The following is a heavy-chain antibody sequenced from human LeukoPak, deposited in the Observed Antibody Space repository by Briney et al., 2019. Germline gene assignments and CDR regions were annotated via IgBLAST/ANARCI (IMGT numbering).Heavy chain of an antibody. D-gene: IGHD1-26*01. CDR3: AREGGGSEFFDF. Sequence: GASVKVSCKASGYSFNTYAISWVRQAPGQGLEWVGWINTQTGNTDYAQKVLDRVTMTADTSTSTAYMELRSLTSDDTAVYYCAREGGGSEFFDFWGQGTLVAVSS. CDR1: GYSFNTYA. J-gene: IGHJ4*02. CDR2: INTQTGNT. V-gene: IGHV1-18*01.